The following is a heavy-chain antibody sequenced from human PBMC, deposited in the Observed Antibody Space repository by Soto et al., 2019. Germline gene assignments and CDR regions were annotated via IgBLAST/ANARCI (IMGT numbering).Heavy chain of an antibody. CDR1: GYTFTSYG. J-gene: IGHJ4*02. Sequence: GASVKVSCKASGYTFTSYGISWVRQAPGQGLEWMGWISAYNGTTNYAQKLQGRVTMTTDTSTSTSYMELRSLRSDDTAVFYCARDIGRFLEWLVTPTFDYGGQGTLVTVSS. V-gene: IGHV1-18*01. CDR3: ARDIGRFLEWLVTPTFDY. CDR2: ISAYNGTT. D-gene: IGHD3-3*01.